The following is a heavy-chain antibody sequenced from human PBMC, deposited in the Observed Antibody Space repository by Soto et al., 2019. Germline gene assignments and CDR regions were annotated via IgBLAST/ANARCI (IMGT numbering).Heavy chain of an antibody. CDR1: GFTFSNYL. J-gene: IGHJ4*02. Sequence: PGGSLRLSCAASGFTFSNYLMSWVRQAPGKGLEWVANIKQDGSEKYYVDSVKGRFTISRDNAKNSLYLQMNGLRADDTALYYCASESSSGTSDYWGQGTLVTVSS. D-gene: IGHD1-26*01. CDR2: IKQDGSEK. V-gene: IGHV3-7*03. CDR3: ASESSSGTSDY.